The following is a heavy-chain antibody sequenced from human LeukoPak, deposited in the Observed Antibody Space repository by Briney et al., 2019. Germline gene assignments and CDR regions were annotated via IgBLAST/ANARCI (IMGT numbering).Heavy chain of an antibody. CDR2: IYSRGST. Sequence: SETLSLTCIVSGGSISSSNYYWGWIRQSPGKVLEWIGSIYSRGSTYYNPSLKSRVIVSSDMSKNQFSLMLNSVTAADTAVYYCARDRGGGYDEPTNYWGQGTLVTVSS. CDR1: GGSISSSNYY. D-gene: IGHD5-12*01. V-gene: IGHV4-39*07. J-gene: IGHJ4*02. CDR3: ARDRGGGYDEPTNY.